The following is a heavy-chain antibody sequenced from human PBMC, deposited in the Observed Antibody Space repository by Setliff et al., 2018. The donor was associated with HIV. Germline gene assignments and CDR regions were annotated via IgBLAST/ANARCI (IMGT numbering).Heavy chain of an antibody. CDR3: ASFFVTTVTNQDY. D-gene: IGHD4-17*01. J-gene: IGHJ4*02. CDR2: LSPSGTT. V-gene: IGHV4-34*01. Sequence: PSETLSLTCTVYGGSFSNYYTNWVRQPPGKGLEWIGELSPSGTTRSNPSLQSRVTISLDTSNNQFSLKLTSVTAADTAMYYCASFFVTTVTNQDYWGQGTPVTVSS. CDR1: GGSFSNYY.